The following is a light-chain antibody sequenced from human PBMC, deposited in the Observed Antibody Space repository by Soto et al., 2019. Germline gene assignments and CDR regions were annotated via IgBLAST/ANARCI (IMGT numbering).Light chain of an antibody. V-gene: IGLV1-51*01. CDR1: SSNIGSNF. J-gene: IGLJ2*01. CDR2: VNN. Sequence: QSVLTQPPSASGTPGQRVTIPCSGSSSNIGSNFVNWYQQLPGTAPKLLMYVNNKRPSGIPDRFSGSKSGTSATLDITGLLTGDEADYFCGTWDSSLSAVVFGGGTKLTVL. CDR3: GTWDSSLSAVV.